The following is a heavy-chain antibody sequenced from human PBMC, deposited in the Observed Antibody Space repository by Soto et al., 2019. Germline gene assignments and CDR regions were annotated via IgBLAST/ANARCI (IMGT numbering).Heavy chain of an antibody. Sequence: QVQLVESGGGVVQPGRSLRLSCAASGFTFSSYAMHWVRQAPGKGLEWVAVISYDGSNKYYADSVKGRFTISRDNSKNTLYLQMNSLRAEDTAVYYCARDWFVVVTAPDAFDIWGQGTMVTVSS. J-gene: IGHJ3*02. CDR1: GFTFSSYA. D-gene: IGHD2-21*02. CDR3: ARDWFVVVTAPDAFDI. CDR2: ISYDGSNK. V-gene: IGHV3-30-3*01.